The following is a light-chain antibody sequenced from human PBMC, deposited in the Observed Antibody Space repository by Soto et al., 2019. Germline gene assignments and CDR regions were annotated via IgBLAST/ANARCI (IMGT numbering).Light chain of an antibody. CDR1: QSISSW. CDR3: QQYDSFSGT. J-gene: IGKJ1*01. Sequence: IKMTQSPSTLSASVGDRVTITCRASQSISSWLAWYQQKPGKAPKLLIYGASSLESGVPSRFSGSGSGTEFTLTITNLQPDDFATYYCQQYDSFSGTFGQGTKVDIK. V-gene: IGKV1-5*01. CDR2: GAS.